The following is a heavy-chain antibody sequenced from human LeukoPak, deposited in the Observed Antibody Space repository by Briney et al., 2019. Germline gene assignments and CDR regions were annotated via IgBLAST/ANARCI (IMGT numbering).Heavy chain of an antibody. CDR1: GGSISSYY. Sequence: SETLSLTCTVSGGSISSYYWSWLRQPPGKGLEWVGYIYYSGSTNYNPSLKSRVTISVDTSKNQFSLKLSSVTAADTAVYYCAAYSYGDYWYFDLWGRGTLVTVSS. J-gene: IGHJ2*01. V-gene: IGHV4-59*01. CDR2: IYYSGST. D-gene: IGHD4-17*01. CDR3: AAYSYGDYWYFDL.